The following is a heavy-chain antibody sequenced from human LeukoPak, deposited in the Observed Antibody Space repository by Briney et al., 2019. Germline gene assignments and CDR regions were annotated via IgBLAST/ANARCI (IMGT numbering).Heavy chain of an antibody. CDR1: GFXFSAHY. V-gene: IGHV3-72*01. CDR2: IREKVNSYTT. D-gene: IGHD3-3*01. Sequence: PGGSLRLSCAASGFXFSAHYMDWVRQAPGKGLEWVGRIREKVNSYTTVYAASVKGRFTISRDDSTNSVFLQMNSLKTEDTAVYYCAKAFCSEKQCTLDSWGQGTLVSVPS. CDR3: AKAFCSEKQCTLDS. J-gene: IGHJ4*02.